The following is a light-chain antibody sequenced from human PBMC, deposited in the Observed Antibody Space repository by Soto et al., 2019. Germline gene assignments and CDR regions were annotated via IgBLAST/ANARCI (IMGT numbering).Light chain of an antibody. CDR1: QSVSTF. J-gene: IGKJ4*01. V-gene: IGKV3-11*01. CDR2: DAS. CDR3: QQRSRWPT. Sequence: EIVLTQSPAPLSLSPGERATLSCRASQSVSTFLAWYQQKPGQAPRLLIYDASNRATGIPARFSGSWSGTDFTLTISSLEPEDFAIYYCQQRSRWPTFGGGTKVEIK.